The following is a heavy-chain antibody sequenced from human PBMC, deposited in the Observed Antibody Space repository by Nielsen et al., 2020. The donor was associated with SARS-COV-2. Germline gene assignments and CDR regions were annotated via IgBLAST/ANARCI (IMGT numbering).Heavy chain of an antibody. Sequence: ASVKVSCKASGYTFTGYYMHWVRQAPGQGLEWMGWINPNSGGTNYAQKFQGWVTMTRDTSISTAYMELSSLRSEDTAVYYCARGLAVGATPINPWGQGTLVTVSS. D-gene: IGHD2-15*01. J-gene: IGHJ5*02. CDR2: INPNSGGT. V-gene: IGHV1-2*04. CDR3: ARGLAVGATPINP. CDR1: GYTFTGYY.